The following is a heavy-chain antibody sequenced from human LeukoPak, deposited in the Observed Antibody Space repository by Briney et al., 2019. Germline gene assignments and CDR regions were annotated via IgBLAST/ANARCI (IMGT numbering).Heavy chain of an antibody. Sequence: ASVKVSCKASGYTFTDYYIHWVQQAPGQGLEWMGWINPDSGATNFAEKFQGRVTMTRDTSISTAYMVLSSLRSDDTAVYYCATDMNNYALGSDPWGQGSLVTVSS. J-gene: IGHJ5*02. CDR3: ATDMNNYALGSDP. V-gene: IGHV1-2*02. CDR2: INPDSGAT. D-gene: IGHD3-10*01. CDR1: GYTFTDYY.